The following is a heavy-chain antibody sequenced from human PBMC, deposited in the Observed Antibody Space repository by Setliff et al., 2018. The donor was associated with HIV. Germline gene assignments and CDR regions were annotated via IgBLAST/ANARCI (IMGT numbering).Heavy chain of an antibody. CDR2: INANTGNP. Sequence: ASVKVSCKASGYTFNSYGINWVRQAPGQGLEWMGWINANTGNPRYAPGFTGRFVFSLDTSATTAHLQINGLKTDDTAVYYCARDYNYASGTYNWFDPWGQGTLVTVSS. D-gene: IGHD3-10*01. J-gene: IGHJ5*02. CDR1: GYTFNSYG. V-gene: IGHV7-4-1*02. CDR3: ARDYNYASGTYNWFDP.